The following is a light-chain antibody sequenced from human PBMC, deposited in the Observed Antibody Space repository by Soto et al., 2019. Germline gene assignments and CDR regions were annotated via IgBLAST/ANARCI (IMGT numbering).Light chain of an antibody. CDR2: EVT. CDR3: GSKAGSNKHVV. CDR1: SSDIGASNS. V-gene: IGLV2-8*01. J-gene: IGLJ7*01. Sequence: QSALTQPPSASGSPGQSVTISCAGSSSDIGASNSVSWYQQHPGKAPKLLISEVTKRPSGVPDRFSGPKSGNTASLTVSGLQADDEADYYCGSKAGSNKHVVFGGGTQLTVL.